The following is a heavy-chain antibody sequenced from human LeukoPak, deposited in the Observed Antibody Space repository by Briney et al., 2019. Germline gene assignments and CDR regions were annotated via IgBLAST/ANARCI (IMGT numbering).Heavy chain of an antibody. CDR1: GYTFTSYY. CDR2: INPSGGRT. V-gene: IGHV1-46*01. D-gene: IGHD2-15*01. J-gene: IGHJ6*03. Sequence: GASVKVSCKASGYTFTSYYMHWVRQAPGQGLEWMGIINPSGGRTSYAQKFQDRVTMTTDMSTSTAYMELRSLRSDDTAVYYCARDRCSGGSCYYPKYYYMDVWGKGTTVTISS. CDR3: ARDRCSGGSCYYPKYYYMDV.